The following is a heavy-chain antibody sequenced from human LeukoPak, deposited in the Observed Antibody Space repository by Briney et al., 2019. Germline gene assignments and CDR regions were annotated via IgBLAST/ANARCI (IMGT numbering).Heavy chain of an antibody. CDR1: GFTFDDYA. D-gene: IGHD3-22*01. J-gene: IGHJ3*02. V-gene: IGHV3-48*04. CDR3: ARVTGSSGYYYAFDI. Sequence: PGGSLRLSCAASGFTFDDYAMHWVRQAPGKGLEWVSYISSGSGTIYYADSVKGRFTISRDNAKNSLYLQMNSLRAEDTAVYYCARVTGSSGYYYAFDIWGQGTMVTVSS. CDR2: ISSGSGTI.